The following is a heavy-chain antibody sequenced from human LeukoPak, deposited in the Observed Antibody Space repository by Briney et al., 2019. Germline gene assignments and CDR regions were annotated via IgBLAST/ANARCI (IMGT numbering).Heavy chain of an antibody. D-gene: IGHD3-10*02. CDR1: GFTFTTYW. V-gene: IGHV3-7*01. CDR2: IKQDGSEQ. Sequence: GGSLGLSCAASGFTFTTYWMGWVRQAPGKGLEWVANIKQDGSEQYYVDSVKGRFTISRDNAKNSLYLQMNSLRAEDTAVYYCAELGITMIGGVWGKGTTVTISS. J-gene: IGHJ6*04. CDR3: AELGITMIGGV.